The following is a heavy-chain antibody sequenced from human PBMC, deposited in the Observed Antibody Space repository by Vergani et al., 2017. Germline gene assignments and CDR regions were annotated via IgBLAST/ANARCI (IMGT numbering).Heavy chain of an antibody. V-gene: IGHV4-39*01. CDR2: IYYSGST. CDR3: AXHTAGIAAAGGAEYFQH. CDR1: GGSISSSSYY. J-gene: IGHJ1*01. D-gene: IGHD6-13*01. Sequence: QLQLQESGPGLVKPSETLSLTCTVSGGSISSSSYYWGWIRQPPGKGLEWIGSIYYSGSTYYNPSLKSRVTISVDTSKKQFSLKLRSVTAADTAVYYCAXHTAGIAAAGGAEYFQHWGQGTLVTVSS.